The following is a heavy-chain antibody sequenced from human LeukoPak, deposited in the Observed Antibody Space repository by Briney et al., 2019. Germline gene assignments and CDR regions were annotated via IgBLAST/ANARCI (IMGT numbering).Heavy chain of an antibody. CDR3: ARSIQLWSN. Sequence: GGSLRLSCAASGFIFPNAWMHWVRQAPGKGLEWVSYISSSGSTIYYADSVKGRFTISRDNAKNSLYLQMNSLRAEDTAVYYCARSIQLWSNWGQGTLVTVSS. CDR2: ISSSGSTI. CDR1: GFIFPNAW. D-gene: IGHD5-18*01. V-gene: IGHV3-48*04. J-gene: IGHJ4*02.